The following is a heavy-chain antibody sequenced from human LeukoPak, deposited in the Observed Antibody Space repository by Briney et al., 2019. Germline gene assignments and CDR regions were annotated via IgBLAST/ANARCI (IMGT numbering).Heavy chain of an antibody. Sequence: PGGCLRLSCAASGFTFSSYWMHWVRQAPGKGLVWVSRINSDGSSTTYADSVKGRFTISRDNAKNTLYLQMNSLRAEDPAVYYCARWETTVTTLDYWGQGTLVTVSS. V-gene: IGHV3-74*01. CDR1: GFTFSSYW. D-gene: IGHD4-17*01. CDR2: INSDGSST. CDR3: ARWETTVTTLDY. J-gene: IGHJ4*02.